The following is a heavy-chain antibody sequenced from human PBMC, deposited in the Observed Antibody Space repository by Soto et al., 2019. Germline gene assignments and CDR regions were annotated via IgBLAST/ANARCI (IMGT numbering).Heavy chain of an antibody. J-gene: IGHJ4*02. CDR1: GFTFSSYA. CDR3: AKNYFFDS. CDR2: IGVSSDA. V-gene: IGHV3-23*01. Sequence: EVQLLESGGGLVQPGESLRLSCAASGFTFSSYAMSWARQAPGKGLEWVSSIGVSSDAYYADSVTGRFTISRDNSSHTLYLQMNSLRAEDTAVYYCAKNYFFDSWGQGTLVTVSS.